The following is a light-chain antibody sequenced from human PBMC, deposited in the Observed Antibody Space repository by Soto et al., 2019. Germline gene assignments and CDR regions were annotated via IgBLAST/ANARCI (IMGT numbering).Light chain of an antibody. CDR3: QQYGSSSRT. CDR2: GAS. Sequence: EIVLTQSPGTLSLSPGERATLSCRASQSVSSYLAWYQQKPGQAPRLLIYGASSRATGIPDRCSASGSGTDFTLTIIRLEPEYFAVYYCQQYGSSSRTFCQGTQVEIK. CDR1: QSVSSY. V-gene: IGKV3-20*01. J-gene: IGKJ1*01.